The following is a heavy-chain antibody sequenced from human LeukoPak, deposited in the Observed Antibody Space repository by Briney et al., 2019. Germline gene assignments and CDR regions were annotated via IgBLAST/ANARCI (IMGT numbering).Heavy chain of an antibody. CDR2: ISAYNGNT. D-gene: IGHD1-1*01. Sequence: GASVKVSCKDSGYTFTSYGISWVRQAPGQGLEWMGWISAYNGNTNYAQKLQGRVTMTTDTSTSTAYMELRGLRSDDTAVYYCARDLYNWNDPPPLPFDYWAQGTLVTVSS. V-gene: IGHV1-18*01. CDR3: ARDLYNWNDPPPLPFDY. CDR1: GYTFTSYG. J-gene: IGHJ4*02.